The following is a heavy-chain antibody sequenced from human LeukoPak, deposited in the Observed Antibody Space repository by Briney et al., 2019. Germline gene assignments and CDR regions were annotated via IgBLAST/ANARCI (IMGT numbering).Heavy chain of an antibody. J-gene: IGHJ4*02. Sequence: PSETLSLTCTVSGGFINTYYWSWIREPPGKGLEGSGYIYYSGSTNFNPSLKSRVTLSVDTSKNQFSLKLSSVTAADTAVYYCARSGIQLWSSFDYWGQGTLVTVSS. CDR1: GGFINTYY. CDR2: IYYSGST. V-gene: IGHV4-59*01. CDR3: ARSGIQLWSSFDY. D-gene: IGHD5-18*01.